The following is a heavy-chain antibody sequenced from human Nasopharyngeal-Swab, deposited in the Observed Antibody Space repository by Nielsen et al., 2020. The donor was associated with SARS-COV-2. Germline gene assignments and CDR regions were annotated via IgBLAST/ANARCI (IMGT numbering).Heavy chain of an antibody. J-gene: IGHJ1*01. D-gene: IGHD2-15*01. Sequence: WIPQPPGKGLEWVGFIRSKAYGGTTEYAASVKGRFTISRDDSKSIAYLQMNSLKTEDTAVYYCTRGVAVFQHWGQGTLVTVSS. V-gene: IGHV3-49*02. CDR2: IRSKAYGGTT. CDR3: TRGVAVFQH.